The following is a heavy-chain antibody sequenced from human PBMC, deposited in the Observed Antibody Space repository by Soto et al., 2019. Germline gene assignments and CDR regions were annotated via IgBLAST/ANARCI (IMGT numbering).Heavy chain of an antibody. CDR1: GYTFTTYG. CDR3: ARGFLYYDHCGSADY. CDR2: MNPYSGDT. Sequence: QVQLVQSGAEVKKPGALVKVSCKASGYTFTTYGINWVRQAAGQGLEWMGWMNPYSGDTDYAQKFQGRVTMTSNTSISTDYMELSSLRSDATAVYYCARGFLYYDHCGSADYWGEGTLVTVSS. V-gene: IGHV1-8*01. J-gene: IGHJ4*02. D-gene: IGHD3-22*01.